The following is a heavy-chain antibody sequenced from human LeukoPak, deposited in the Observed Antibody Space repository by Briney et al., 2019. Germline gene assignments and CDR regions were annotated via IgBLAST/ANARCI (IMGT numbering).Heavy chain of an antibody. CDR1: GFTFSDYA. V-gene: IGHV3-49*03. Sequence: GGSLRLSCTASGFTFSDYAMSWFRQAPGKGLEWVGFIRNKAYGGTAEYAASVKGRFTISRDDSKTIAYLQMNSLKTEDTAVYYCTREKRYFDWFQADYWGQASPV. CDR2: IRNKAYGGTA. D-gene: IGHD3-9*01. CDR3: TREKRYFDWFQADY. J-gene: IGHJ4*02.